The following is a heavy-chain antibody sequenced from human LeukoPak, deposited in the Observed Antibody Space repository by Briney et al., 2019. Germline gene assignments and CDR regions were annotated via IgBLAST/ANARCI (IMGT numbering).Heavy chain of an antibody. CDR1: GFTFSSYW. CDR3: ARGLNLDY. Sequence: GVSLRLSCVASGFTFSSYWMSWVRQAPGKGLEWVGTIKQGGGEMYYVGSVKGRFTIPRDDARSSLYLQMNSLRAEDTAMYYCARGLNLDYRGQGTLVTVSS. V-gene: IGHV3-7*03. CDR2: IKQGGGEM. J-gene: IGHJ4*02. D-gene: IGHD1-1*01.